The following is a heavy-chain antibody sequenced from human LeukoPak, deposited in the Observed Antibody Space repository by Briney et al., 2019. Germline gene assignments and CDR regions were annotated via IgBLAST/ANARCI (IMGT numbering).Heavy chain of an antibody. J-gene: IGHJ4*02. CDR2: ISAYNGNT. CDR3: ARVGAVAAPSVY. V-gene: IGHV1-18*01. Sequence: ASVKVSCKASGGTFSSYAISWVRQAPGQGLEWMGWISAYNGNTNYAQKLQGRVTMTTDTSTSTAYMELRSLRSDDTAVYYCARVGAVAAPSVYWGQGTLVTVSS. CDR1: GGTFSSYA. D-gene: IGHD6-19*01.